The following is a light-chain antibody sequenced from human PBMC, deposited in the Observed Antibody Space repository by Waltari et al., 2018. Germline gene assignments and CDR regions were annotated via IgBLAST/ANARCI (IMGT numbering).Light chain of an antibody. CDR1: QAIRSNY. J-gene: IGKJ1*01. CDR2: GAS. CDR3: HQYHTSSWT. V-gene: IGKV3-20*01. Sequence: EIVLTQSPGTLSLSPGERATLSCRASQAIRSNYLAWYQQKPGQAPRLHIYGASNRAPGIPARFSGSGSGADFTLTISRLEPEDFAVYYCHQYHTSSWTFGQGTKVEIK.